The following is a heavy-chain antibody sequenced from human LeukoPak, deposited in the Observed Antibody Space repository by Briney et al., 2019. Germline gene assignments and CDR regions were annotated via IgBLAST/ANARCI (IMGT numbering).Heavy chain of an antibody. CDR1: GDSVGSSKYF. V-gene: IGHV4-39*07. Sequence: SETLSLTCSVSGDSVGSSKYFWGWIRQPPGKGLEWIGSIYYRPTTFYNASLRSRDTIYLDTSKNQFSLILNSVTAADTATYYCARGRDWNYQGYFDYWGPGSQVTVSS. CDR2: IYYRPTT. CDR3: ARGRDWNYQGYFDY. D-gene: IGHD1-7*01. J-gene: IGHJ4*02.